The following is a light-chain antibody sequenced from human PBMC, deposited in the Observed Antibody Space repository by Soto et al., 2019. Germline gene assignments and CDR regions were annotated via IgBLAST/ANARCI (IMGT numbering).Light chain of an antibody. CDR2: DVT. CDR1: SSDVGGYNY. J-gene: IGLJ1*01. V-gene: IGLV2-14*01. CDR3: SSYTSSSLYV. Sequence: QSVLTQPASVSGSPGQSITISCTGTSSDVGGYNYVSWYRQHPGNAPKLMMYDVTNRPSGVSNRFSGSKSGNTASLTISGLQADDEADYSCSSYTSSSLYVFGTGTKVTVL.